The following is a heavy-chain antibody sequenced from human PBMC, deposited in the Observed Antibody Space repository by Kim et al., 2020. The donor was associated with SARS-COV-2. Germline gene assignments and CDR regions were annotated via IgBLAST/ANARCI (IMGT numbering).Heavy chain of an antibody. Sequence: STNYNPSLKSRVTISVDTSKNQFSLKLSSVTAADTAVYYCAITYGDYERYWGQGTLVTVSS. V-gene: IGHV4-34*01. CDR3: AITYGDYERY. D-gene: IGHD4-17*01. CDR2: ST. J-gene: IGHJ4*02.